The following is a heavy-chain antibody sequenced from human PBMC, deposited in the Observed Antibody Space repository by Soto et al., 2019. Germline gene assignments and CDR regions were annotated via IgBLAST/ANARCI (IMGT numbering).Heavy chain of an antibody. D-gene: IGHD3-16*02. J-gene: IGHJ4*02. CDR2: INAGNGNT. CDR3: VARSEGVIVTFDY. Sequence: ASVKVSCKASGYTFTSYAMHWVRQAPGQRLEWMGWINAGNGNTKYSRKFQGRVTITADESTSTAYMELSSLRSEDTAVYYCVARSEGVIVTFDYWGQGTLVTVSS. CDR1: GYTFTSYA. V-gene: IGHV1-3*01.